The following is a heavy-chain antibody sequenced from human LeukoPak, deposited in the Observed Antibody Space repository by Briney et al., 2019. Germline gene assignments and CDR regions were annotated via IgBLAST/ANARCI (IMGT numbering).Heavy chain of an antibody. V-gene: IGHV3-23*01. CDR3: VKVSSNYYGSGSYQTLDY. CDR2: ISGSGGST. J-gene: IGHJ4*02. Sequence: GGSLRLSCAASGFTFSSYAMSWVRQPPGKGLEWVSTISGSGGSTFYADSVKGRFTISRDNPKNTVDLQMNSLRAEDTAVYYCVKVSSNYYGSGSYQTLDYWGQGTLVTVSS. CDR1: GFTFSSYA. D-gene: IGHD3-10*01.